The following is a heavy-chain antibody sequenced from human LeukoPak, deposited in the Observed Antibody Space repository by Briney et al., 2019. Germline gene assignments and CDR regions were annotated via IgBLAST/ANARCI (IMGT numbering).Heavy chain of an antibody. CDR1: GYTFTNYH. D-gene: IGHD3-22*01. CDR2: ISAYNGNT. V-gene: IGHV1-18*01. J-gene: IGHJ4*02. Sequence: ASVKVSCKASGYTFTNYHISWVRQAPGQGLEWMGWISAYNGNTNYAQKLQGRVTMTRDTSISTAYMELTRLRSDDTAVYYCARGYYDSSAYYSADYWGQGTLVTVSS. CDR3: ARGYYDSSAYYSADY.